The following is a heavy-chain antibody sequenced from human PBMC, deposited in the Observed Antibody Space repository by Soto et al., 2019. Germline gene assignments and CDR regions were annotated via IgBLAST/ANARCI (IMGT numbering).Heavy chain of an antibody. CDR3: ARLGGYYDSSGYYLDY. J-gene: IGHJ4*02. CDR1: GYTFTSHV. Sequence: ASVKVSCKASGYTFTSHVFSWVLQAPGQGLEWMGWISTYNGKTDYAQKFQGRVTITADESTSTAYMELSSLRSEDTAVYYCARLGGYYDSSGYYLDYWGQGTLVTVSS. D-gene: IGHD3-22*01. CDR2: ISTYNGKT. V-gene: IGHV1-18*01.